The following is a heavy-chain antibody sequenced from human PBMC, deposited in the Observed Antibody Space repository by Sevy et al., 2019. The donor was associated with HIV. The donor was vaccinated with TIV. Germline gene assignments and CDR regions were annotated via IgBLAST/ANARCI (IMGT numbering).Heavy chain of an antibody. Sequence: GGSLRLSCAASGFTFSSYAMHWVRQAPGKGLEWVAVISYDGSNKYYADSVKGRFTISRDNSKNMLYLQMNSLRAEDTAVYYCARDMSMVRGVIIPDAFDIWGQGTMVTVSS. V-gene: IGHV3-30-3*01. CDR3: ARDMSMVRGVIIPDAFDI. CDR1: GFTFSSYA. CDR2: ISYDGSNK. J-gene: IGHJ3*02. D-gene: IGHD3-10*01.